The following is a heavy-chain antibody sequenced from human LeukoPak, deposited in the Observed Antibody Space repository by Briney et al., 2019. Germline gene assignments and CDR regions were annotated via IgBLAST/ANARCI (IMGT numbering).Heavy chain of an antibody. Sequence: GGSLRLSCAASGFTFSSYSMNWVRQAPGKGLEWVSSISSSSSYIYYADPVKGRFTISRDNAKNSLYLQMNSLRAEDTAVYYCARMNSSGWYFDYWGQGTLVTVSS. CDR2: ISSSSSYI. V-gene: IGHV3-21*01. J-gene: IGHJ4*02. D-gene: IGHD6-19*01. CDR3: ARMNSSGWYFDY. CDR1: GFTFSSYS.